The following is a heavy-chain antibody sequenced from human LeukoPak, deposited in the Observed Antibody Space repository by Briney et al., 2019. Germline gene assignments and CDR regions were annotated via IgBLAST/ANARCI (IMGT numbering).Heavy chain of an antibody. Sequence: SETLSLTCTVSGGSISNSYWTWIRQSPGKGLEYIGYIYSGGSIHYNPSLKSRVSMSLDTSKNQLSLKLNSVTAAGTALYYCARLTAVAALGIWGQGTMVTVSS. J-gene: IGHJ3*02. CDR3: ARLTAVAALGI. CDR1: GGSISNSY. D-gene: IGHD2-15*01. CDR2: IYSGGSI. V-gene: IGHV4-4*09.